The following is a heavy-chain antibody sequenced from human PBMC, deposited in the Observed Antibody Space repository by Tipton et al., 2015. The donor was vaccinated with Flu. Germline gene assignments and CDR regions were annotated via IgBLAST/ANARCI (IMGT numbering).Heavy chain of an antibody. J-gene: IGHJ4*02. CDR1: GYIFTNYW. D-gene: IGHD6-25*01. CDR2: IYPGDSDI. Sequence: VQLVQFGADVKKPGESLKISCKGSGYIFTNYWIGWVRQMPGKGLEWMGMIYPGDSDIRYGPSSQGQVTMSVDNSISTVYLQWSSLETSDTAVYYCVRPATAYNSDDYWGQGILVTVSS. V-gene: IGHV5-51*03. CDR3: VRPATAYNSDDY.